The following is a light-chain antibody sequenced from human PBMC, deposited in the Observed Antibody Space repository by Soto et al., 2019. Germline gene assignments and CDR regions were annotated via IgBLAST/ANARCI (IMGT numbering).Light chain of an antibody. V-gene: IGKV3-20*01. Sequence: EIVLTQSPGTLSLSPGERATLSCRASQSVSSSYLAWYQQKPGQAPRLLIYGASSRATGIPDRFSGSGSGTDFTLTINSLEPDDFATYYCQQYGSSPPITFGQGTRLEIK. J-gene: IGKJ5*01. CDR1: QSVSSSY. CDR3: QQYGSSPPIT. CDR2: GAS.